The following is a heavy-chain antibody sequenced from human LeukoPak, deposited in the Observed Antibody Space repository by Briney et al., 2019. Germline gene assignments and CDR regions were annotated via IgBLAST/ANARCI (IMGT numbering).Heavy chain of an antibody. CDR2: IYYSGST. J-gene: IGHJ5*02. CDR3: ARSGRGEMGNWFDP. V-gene: IGHV4-59*01. Sequence: SETLSLTCTVSGGSISSYYWSWIRQPPGKGLEWIGYIYYSGSTNYNPSLKSRGTIQLDRSKNQFSLKLSSVTAADTAVYYCARSGRGEMGNWFDPWGQGTLVTVSS. D-gene: IGHD3-16*01. CDR1: GGSISSYY.